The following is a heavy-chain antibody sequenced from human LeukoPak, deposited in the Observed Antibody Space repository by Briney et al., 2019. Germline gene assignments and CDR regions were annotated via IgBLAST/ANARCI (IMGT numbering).Heavy chain of an antibody. D-gene: IGHD3-22*01. J-gene: IGHJ3*02. CDR2: ISYDGSNK. Sequence: PGRSLRLSCAASGFTFSSYAMHWVRQAPGKGLEWVAIISYDGSNKYYADSVKGRFTISRDNSKNTLYLQMNSLRAEDAAVYYCASATMIVVVITNAFDIWGQGTMVSVSS. CDR1: GFTFSSYA. CDR3: ASATMIVVVITNAFDI. V-gene: IGHV3-30-3*01.